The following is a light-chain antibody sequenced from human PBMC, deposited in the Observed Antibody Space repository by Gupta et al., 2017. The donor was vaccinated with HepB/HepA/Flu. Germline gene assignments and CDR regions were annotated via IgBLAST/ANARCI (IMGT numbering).Light chain of an antibody. J-gene: IGLJ2*01. Sequence: QSVLRQPPAASGPPGQRVTIPCSGSSSNIGPNTVNWYQQLPGPAPKLLIYLNNQRPSGVSDRFSGSKSGTSASLAISGVQSEDEAVYFCSLWDYSRQVVFGGGTKLTVL. CDR3: SLWDYSRQVV. V-gene: IGLV1-44*01. CDR1: SSNIGPNT. CDR2: LNN.